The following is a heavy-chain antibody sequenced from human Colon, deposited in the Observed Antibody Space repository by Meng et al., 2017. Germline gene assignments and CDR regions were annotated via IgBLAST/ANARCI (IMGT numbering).Heavy chain of an antibody. Sequence: EVQLVESGGGLVKSGESLRVSCEASGFTFSLYAINWVRQAPGEGLEWVASITSSSNYIHYSDSVKGRFTVSRDNARNSSYLQMDSLRAEDTAVYYCARVGTARPFDYWGQGTLVTVSS. J-gene: IGHJ4*02. CDR3: ARVGTARPFDY. D-gene: IGHD1-1*01. CDR1: GFTFSLYA. CDR2: ITSSSNYI. V-gene: IGHV3-21*01.